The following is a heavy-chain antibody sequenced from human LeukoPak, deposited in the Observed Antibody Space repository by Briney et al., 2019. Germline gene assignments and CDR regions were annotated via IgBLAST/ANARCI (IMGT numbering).Heavy chain of an antibody. CDR1: GYTFTSYD. J-gene: IGHJ6*03. Sequence: GASVKVSCKASGYTFTSYDINWVRQATGQGLEWMGWMDPNSGNTGYAQKFQGRVTMTRNTSISTAYMELSSLRSEDTAVYYCARAWFGAGGYYYYYTDVWGKGTTVTVSS. V-gene: IGHV1-8*01. CDR2: MDPNSGNT. CDR3: ARAWFGAGGYYYYYTDV. D-gene: IGHD3-10*01.